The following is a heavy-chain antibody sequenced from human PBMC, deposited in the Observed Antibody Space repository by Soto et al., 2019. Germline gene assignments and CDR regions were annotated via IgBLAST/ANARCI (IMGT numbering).Heavy chain of an antibody. CDR1: GFTFSSNW. CDR2: INPDASST. V-gene: IGHV3-74*01. J-gene: IGHJ6*02. D-gene: IGHD3-9*01. CDR3: ARDRYDNYYYYGMDV. Sequence: EVQLLESGGGLVQPGGSLRLSCAASGFTFSSNWMHWVRQAPGKGLVWVSRINPDASSTSYADSVKGRVTISRDNAKNTLYLKMNSLRVEDTAVYYCARDRYDNYYYYGMDVWGQGTTVTVSS.